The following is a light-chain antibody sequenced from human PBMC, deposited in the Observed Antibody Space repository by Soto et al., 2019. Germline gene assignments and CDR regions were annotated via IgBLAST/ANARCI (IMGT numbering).Light chain of an antibody. J-gene: IGLJ2*01. V-gene: IGLV1-51*01. CDR3: AAWDSGLRVVL. CDR2: DNK. Sequence: QSVLTQPPSVSAAPGQTVIISCSGSVSNIGDNFVSRYQHVPGTAPKLLIYDNKRRPSGIPDRFSGSKSGTSATLGITRPQTGDEATYYCAAWDSGLRVVLVGGGTKLTVL. CDR1: VSNIGDNF.